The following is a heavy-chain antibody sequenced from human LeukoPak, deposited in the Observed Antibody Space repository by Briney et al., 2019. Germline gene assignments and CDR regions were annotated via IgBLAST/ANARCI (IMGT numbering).Heavy chain of an antibody. V-gene: IGHV1-18*01. CDR3: ARENYYDSGGYPYYYGMDV. D-gene: IGHD3-22*01. J-gene: IGHJ6*02. CDR1: GGTFTSYG. CDR2: ISAYNGNT. Sequence: ASVKVSCKASGGTFTSYGISWVRQAPGQGLEWMGWISAYNGNTNYAQKLQGRVTMTTDTSTSTAYMELRSLRSDDTAVYYCARENYYDSGGYPYYYGMDVWGQGTTVTVSS.